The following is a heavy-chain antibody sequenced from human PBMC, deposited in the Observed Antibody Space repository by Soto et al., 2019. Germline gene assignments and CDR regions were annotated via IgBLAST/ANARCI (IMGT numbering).Heavy chain of an antibody. CDR1: GFTFSFYD. V-gene: IGHV3-30*03. D-gene: IGHD3-16*01. CDR3: ARQAKIGDRSQFYFDS. Sequence: QVQLAESGGDVVQPGRSLRLSCAASGFTFSFYDMHWVRQAPGKGLEWVAVISYNGRNKHYVDSVKGRFTISRDNSQDTLYLQMDSLRPDDTAVYYCARQAKIGDRSQFYFDSWGQGTLVTVSS. J-gene: IGHJ4*02. CDR2: ISYNGRNK.